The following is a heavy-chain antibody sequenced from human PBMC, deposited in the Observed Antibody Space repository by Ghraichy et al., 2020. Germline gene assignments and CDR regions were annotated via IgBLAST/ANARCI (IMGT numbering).Heavy chain of an antibody. J-gene: IGHJ4*02. CDR2: IWYDGSKK. V-gene: IGHV3-33*01. D-gene: IGHD2-21*02. CDR3: ARWRCAGDCPGFDH. Sequence: GGSLRLSCAASGFTFSGYGMHWVRQAPGKGLEWVAVIWYDGSKKYYADSVKGRFTISRDNSENTLYMQMNSLRAEDTAVCYCARWRCAGDCPGFDHWGQGTLVTVSS. CDR1: GFTFSGYG.